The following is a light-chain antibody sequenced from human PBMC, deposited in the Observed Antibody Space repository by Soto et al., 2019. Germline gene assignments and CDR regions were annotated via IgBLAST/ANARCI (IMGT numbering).Light chain of an antibody. V-gene: IGKV3-20*01. CDR2: GAS. J-gene: IGKJ1*01. Sequence: EIVLTQSPGTLSLSPGRRATLSCRSSQSISSSYLAWYQQRPGQAPRLLIYGASSRATGIPDRFSGRGSGTEFTLTISRLEAEDFAVYYCQQYGSSSWTFGQGTKVDI. CDR1: QSISSSY. CDR3: QQYGSSSWT.